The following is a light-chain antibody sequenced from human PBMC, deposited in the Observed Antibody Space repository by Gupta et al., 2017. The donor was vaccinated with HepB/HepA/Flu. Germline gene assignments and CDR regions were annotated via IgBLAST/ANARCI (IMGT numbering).Light chain of an antibody. CDR1: KNY. Sequence: DIVLTQSPDSLAVSLGERATINCKSKKNYLAWYQQKPGQHPKLLIYWASTRESGVPDRFSGSGSGTDLSLTISSLQAEDVAIYYCKQYYSNPPTFGQGTKV. J-gene: IGKJ1*01. V-gene: IGKV4-1*01. CDR3: KQYYSNPPT. CDR2: WAS.